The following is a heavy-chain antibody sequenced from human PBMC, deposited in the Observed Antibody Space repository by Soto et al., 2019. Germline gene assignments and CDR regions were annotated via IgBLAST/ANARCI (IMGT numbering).Heavy chain of an antibody. Sequence: EVQLVDSGGGLVQPGGSLRLSCAASGFTFSTYGMNWVRQAPGKGLEWISYISSSSRTIYYADSVKGRFTISRDNADNSLFLQMNSLRAEDTAVYYCAGDLKNYGDYLRGFDYWGQGTLVTVSS. V-gene: IGHV3-48*01. D-gene: IGHD4-17*01. J-gene: IGHJ4*02. CDR1: GFTFSTYG. CDR3: AGDLKNYGDYLRGFDY. CDR2: ISSSSRTI.